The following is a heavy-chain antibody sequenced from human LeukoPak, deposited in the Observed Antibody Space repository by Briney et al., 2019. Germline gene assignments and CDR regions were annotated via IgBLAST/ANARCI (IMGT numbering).Heavy chain of an antibody. CDR2: IYTSGST. Sequence: PSETLSLTCTVSGGSISSYYWSWIRQPAGKGLEWIGRIYTSGSTNYDPSLKSRVTMSVDTSKNQFSLKLSSVTAADTAVYYCARNLAALDWYFDLWGRGTLVTVSS. V-gene: IGHV4-4*07. J-gene: IGHJ2*01. CDR3: ARNLAALDWYFDL. CDR1: GGSISSYY. D-gene: IGHD6-6*01.